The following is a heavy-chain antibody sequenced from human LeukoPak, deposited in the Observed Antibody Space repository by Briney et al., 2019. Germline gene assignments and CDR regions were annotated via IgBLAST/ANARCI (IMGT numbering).Heavy chain of an antibody. J-gene: IGHJ3*02. CDR2: ISYSGNT. V-gene: IGHV4-34*01. Sequence: PSETLSLTCAVFGGSFSGYHWSWIRQPPGKGLEWIGSISYSGNTFYNPSLKSRVTVSVDTSKKQFSVKPSSVTAADTAVYYCARAQNSGYAWAAFDIWGQGTMVTVSS. CDR3: ARAQNSGYAWAAFDI. CDR1: GGSFSGYH. D-gene: IGHD5-12*01.